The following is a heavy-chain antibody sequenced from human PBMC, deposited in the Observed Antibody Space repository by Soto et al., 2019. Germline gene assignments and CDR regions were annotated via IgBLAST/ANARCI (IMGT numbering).Heavy chain of an antibody. D-gene: IGHD3-10*01. J-gene: IGHJ6*03. CDR3: ARDRSLYGSGSIHYYMDV. V-gene: IGHV3-48*01. Sequence: GGSLRLSCAASGFTFSIYSMNWVRQAPGKGLEWVSYISSSSSTIYYADSVKGRFTISRDNAKNSLYLQMNSLRAEDTAVYYCARDRSLYGSGSIHYYMDVWGKGTTVTVSS. CDR1: GFTFSIYS. CDR2: ISSSSSTI.